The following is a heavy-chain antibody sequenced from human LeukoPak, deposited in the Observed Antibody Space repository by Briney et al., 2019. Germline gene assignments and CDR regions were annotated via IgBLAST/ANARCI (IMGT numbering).Heavy chain of an antibody. Sequence: GASVTVSCTVSGYTLTELSMHWVRQAPGKGLGWMGGFDPEDVETIYAQKFQGRVTMTEDTSTDTAYMELSSLRSEDTAVYYCATDLYGGEYQLLSGWFDPWGQGTLVTVSS. D-gene: IGHD2-2*01. V-gene: IGHV1-24*01. J-gene: IGHJ5*02. CDR2: FDPEDVET. CDR1: GYTLTELS. CDR3: ATDLYGGEYQLLSGWFDP.